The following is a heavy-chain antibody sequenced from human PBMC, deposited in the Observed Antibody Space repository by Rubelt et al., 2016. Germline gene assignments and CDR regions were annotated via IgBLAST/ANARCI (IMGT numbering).Heavy chain of an antibody. J-gene: IGHJ4*02. V-gene: IGHV3-23*01. CDR3: VKDHLPLRVHDSSGCGY. CDR1: GFTFSNYA. D-gene: IGHD3-22*01. Sequence: EVQVLESGGGLVQPGGSLRLSCAASGFTFSNYAMSWVRQAPGKGLEWVSTIDGGGGSTYYAESVKGRLTISRDNSKNTLYLQMNSPGAEDTAIYYCVKDHLPLRVHDSSGCGYWGQGTLVTVSS. CDR2: IDGGGGST.